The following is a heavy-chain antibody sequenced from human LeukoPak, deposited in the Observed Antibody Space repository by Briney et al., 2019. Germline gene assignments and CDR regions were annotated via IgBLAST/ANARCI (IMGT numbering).Heavy chain of an antibody. J-gene: IGHJ4*02. CDR2: IYYSGST. CDR3: ARLRNYYALDY. Sequence: SETLSLTCTVSGGSISSYYWSWIRQPPGKGLEWIGCIYYSGSTNYNPSLESRVSISVDTSKNQFSLKLSSVTAADTAVYYCARLRNYYALDYWGQGTLVTVSS. CDR1: GGSISSYY. V-gene: IGHV4-59*08. D-gene: IGHD3-10*01.